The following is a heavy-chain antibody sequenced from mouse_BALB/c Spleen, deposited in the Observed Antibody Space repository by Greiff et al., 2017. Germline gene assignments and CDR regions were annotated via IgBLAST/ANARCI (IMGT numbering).Heavy chain of an antibody. J-gene: IGHJ2*01. D-gene: IGHD2-4*01. CDR1: GFTFSSYY. CDR3: ARNDYDFYFDY. Sequence: DVMLVESGGGLVKLGGSLKLSCAASGFTFSSYYMSWVRQTPEKRLELVAAINSNGGSTYYPDTVKGRFTISRDNAKNTLYLQMSSLKSEDTALYYCARNDYDFYFDYWGQGTTLTVSS. V-gene: IGHV5-6-2*01. CDR2: INSNGGST.